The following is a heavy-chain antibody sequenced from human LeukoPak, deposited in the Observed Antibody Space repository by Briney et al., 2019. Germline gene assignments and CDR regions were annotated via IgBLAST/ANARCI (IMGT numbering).Heavy chain of an antibody. Sequence: PSETLSLTCSVSGGSISTSYYWGWIRQPPGKGLEWIGSIYFSGSTYYNPSLKSRVTISVDTSKNQFSLKLSSVTAADTAVYYCASRYSTDWYNPGGYFQHWGQGTLVIVSS. CDR2: IYFSGST. CDR3: ASRYSTDWYNPGGYFQH. J-gene: IGHJ1*01. CDR1: GGSISTSYY. D-gene: IGHD6-19*01. V-gene: IGHV4-39*01.